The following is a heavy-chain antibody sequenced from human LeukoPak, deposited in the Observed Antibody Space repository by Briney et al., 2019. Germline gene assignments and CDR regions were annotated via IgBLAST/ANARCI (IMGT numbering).Heavy chain of an antibody. CDR1: GGSISSSSCY. J-gene: IGHJ2*01. V-gene: IGHV4-39*01. D-gene: IGHD3-10*01. CDR3: ARLSPGAQWYFDL. CDR2: IYYSGST. Sequence: PSETLSLTCTVSGGSISSSSCYWGWIRQPPGKGLEWIGSIYYSGSTYYNPSLKSRVTISVDTSKNQFSLKLSSVTAADTAVYYCARLSPGAQWYFDLWGRGTLVTVSS.